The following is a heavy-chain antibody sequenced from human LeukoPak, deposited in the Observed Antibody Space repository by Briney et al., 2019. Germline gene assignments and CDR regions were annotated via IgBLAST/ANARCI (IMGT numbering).Heavy chain of an antibody. V-gene: IGHV3-23*01. Sequence: PGGSLRLSCEASGFTFNNHAMTWVRQGPGKGLEWASTISGRADSTFYADSVKGRLTISRDNSKNTVYLQLNNLRDEDTAVYYCAKDSERYGVLEYWGQGTLVSVSA. CDR1: GFTFNNHA. CDR2: ISGRADST. CDR3: AKDSERYGVLEY. D-gene: IGHD4-17*01. J-gene: IGHJ4*02.